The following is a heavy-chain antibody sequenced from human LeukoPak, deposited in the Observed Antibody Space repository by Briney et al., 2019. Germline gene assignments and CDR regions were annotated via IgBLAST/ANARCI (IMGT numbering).Heavy chain of an antibody. CDR1: GYTFTSYG. V-gene: IGHV1-46*01. J-gene: IGHJ4*02. CDR3: ARDRGDIVVVVAATTIGSFDY. Sequence: ASVKVSCKASGYTFTSYGISWVRQAPGQGLEWMGIINPSGGSTSYAQKFQGRVTMTRDTSTSTVYMELSSLRSEDTAVYYCARDRGDIVVVVAATTIGSFDYWGQGTLVTVSS. D-gene: IGHD2-15*01. CDR2: INPSGGST.